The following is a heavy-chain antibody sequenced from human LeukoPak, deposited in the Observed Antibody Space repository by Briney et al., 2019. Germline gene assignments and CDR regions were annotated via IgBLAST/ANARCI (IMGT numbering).Heavy chain of an antibody. V-gene: IGHV3-7*01. D-gene: IGHD6-13*01. Sequence: GGSLRLPCAASGFSFSNYWMSWVRQAPGKGLEWVANIRQDGSEKHYVDSVKGRFTISRDNAKNSLFLQMNSLRAEDTAVYYCARDGGSWYVGYWGQGTLVTVSS. J-gene: IGHJ4*02. CDR2: IRQDGSEK. CDR1: GFSFSNYW. CDR3: ARDGGSWYVGY.